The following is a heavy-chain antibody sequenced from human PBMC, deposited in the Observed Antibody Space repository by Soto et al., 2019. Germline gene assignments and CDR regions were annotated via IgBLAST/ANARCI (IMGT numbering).Heavy chain of an antibody. V-gene: IGHV3-7*03. CDR3: ARDPVTAD. Sequence: EVQLVESGGGLVQPGGSLRLSCAASGFTLRSYYISWVRQAPGKGLEWVGNIKGDGSDTHYVDSVKGRFTISRGNAENSIYLQMNNLRAEDTAMYYCARDPVTADWGQGTLVTVSS. J-gene: IGHJ4*02. CDR2: IKGDGSDT. CDR1: GFTLRSYY.